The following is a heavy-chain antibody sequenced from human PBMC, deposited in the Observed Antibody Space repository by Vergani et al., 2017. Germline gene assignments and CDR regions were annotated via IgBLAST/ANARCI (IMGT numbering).Heavy chain of an antibody. Sequence: QVQLQESGPGLVKPSQTLSLTCTVSGGSISSGGYYWSWIRQHPGKGLEWIGYIYYSGSTYYNPSLKSRVTISVDTSKNQFSLKLSSVTAADTAVYYCARDEGGSSTSPGGNWFDPWGQGTLVTVSS. D-gene: IGHD2-2*01. CDR1: GGSISSGGYY. CDR3: ARDEGGSSTSPGGNWFDP. CDR2: IYYSGST. V-gene: IGHV4-31*03. J-gene: IGHJ5*02.